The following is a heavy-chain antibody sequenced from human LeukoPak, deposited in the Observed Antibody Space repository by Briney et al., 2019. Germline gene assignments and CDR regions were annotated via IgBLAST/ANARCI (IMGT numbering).Heavy chain of an antibody. CDR3: ARRSQYSSGPFDY. CDR1: GGSISSYY. D-gene: IGHD6-19*01. Sequence: SETLSLTCTVSGGSISSYYWSWIRQPPGKGLEWIGYIYYSGSTNYNPSLKSRVTISVDTSKNQFSLKLSSVTAADTAVYYCARRSQYSSGPFDYWGQGTLVTVSS. CDR2: IYYSGST. V-gene: IGHV4-59*01. J-gene: IGHJ4*02.